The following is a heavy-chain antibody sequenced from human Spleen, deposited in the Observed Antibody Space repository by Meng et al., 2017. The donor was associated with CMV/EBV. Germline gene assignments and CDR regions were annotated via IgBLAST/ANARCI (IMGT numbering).Heavy chain of an antibody. J-gene: IGHJ4*02. V-gene: IGHV6-1*01. Sequence: SQTLSLTCAISGDSVSSNSAAWNWIRQSPSRGLEWLGRTYYRSKWYNDYAVSVKSRITINPDTSKNQFSLQLNSVTPEDTAVYYCAIGYCSSTSCSDFGYWGQGTLVTVSS. CDR1: GDSVSSNSAA. CDR2: TYYRSKWYN. D-gene: IGHD2-2*01. CDR3: AIGYCSSTSCSDFGY.